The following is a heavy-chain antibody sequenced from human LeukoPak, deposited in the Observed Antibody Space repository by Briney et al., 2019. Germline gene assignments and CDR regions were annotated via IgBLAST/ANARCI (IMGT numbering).Heavy chain of an antibody. CDR2: IKQDGSEK. Sequence: PGGSLRLSCAASGFTFSSYWMSWVRQAPGKGLEGVANIKQDGSEKYYVDSVKGRFTISRDNAKNSLYLQMNSLRAEDTAVYYCARGLVGAPLRYWGQGTLVTVSS. J-gene: IGHJ4*02. V-gene: IGHV3-7*01. CDR1: GFTFSSYW. D-gene: IGHD1-26*01. CDR3: ARGLVGAPLRY.